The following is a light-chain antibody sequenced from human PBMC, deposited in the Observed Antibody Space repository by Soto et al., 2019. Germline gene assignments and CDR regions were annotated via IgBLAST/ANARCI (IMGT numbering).Light chain of an antibody. CDR2: RAS. CDR3: QHYNSYSEA. V-gene: IGKV1-5*03. Sequence: DTQKTQSPSTVSASVGDRVTITCRASQDIGTWLAWYQQKPEKAPKVLIYRASNLESGVPSRFSGSGSGTEFSLTINSLQADDFATYYCQHYNSYSEAYGQGTKV. CDR1: QDIGTW. J-gene: IGKJ1*01.